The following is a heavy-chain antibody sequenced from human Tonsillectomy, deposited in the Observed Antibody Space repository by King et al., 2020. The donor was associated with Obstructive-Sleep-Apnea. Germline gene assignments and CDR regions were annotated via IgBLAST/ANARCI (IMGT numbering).Heavy chain of an antibody. CDR3: VRERISGSYSPRFDS. Sequence: VQLVESEGEVKKPGASVKVSCKASGYTFTGYGISWVRQAPGQGLEWMGWISAYNENTNYVQKFQGRVTMTTETSTSTAYMELRSLRSDDTAVYYCVRERISGSYSPRFDSWGQGTLVTVSS. J-gene: IGHJ4*02. V-gene: IGHV1-18*01. D-gene: IGHD1-26*01. CDR1: GYTFTGYG. CDR2: ISAYNENT.